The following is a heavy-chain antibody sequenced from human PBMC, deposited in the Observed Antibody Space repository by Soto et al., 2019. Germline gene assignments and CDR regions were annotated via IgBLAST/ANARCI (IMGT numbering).Heavy chain of an antibody. CDR1: GGTFSSYA. CDR2: IIPIFGTA. CDR3: ARAPEDTAMVMGY. J-gene: IGHJ4*02. D-gene: IGHD5-18*01. V-gene: IGHV1-69*05. Sequence: QVQLVQSGAEVKKPGSSVKVSCKASGGTFSSYAISWVRQAPGQGLEWMGGIIPIFGTANYAQKYQGRGTXAXDXXTSTAYMELSSLRSEDTAVYYCARAPEDTAMVMGYWGQGTLVTVSS.